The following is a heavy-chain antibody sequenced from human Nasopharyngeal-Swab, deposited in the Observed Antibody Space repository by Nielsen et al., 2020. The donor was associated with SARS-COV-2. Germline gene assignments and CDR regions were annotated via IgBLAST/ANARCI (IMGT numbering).Heavy chain of an antibody. V-gene: IGHV3-21*01. Sequence: GESLKISCAASGFTLSSNSMNWVRQAPGKGLECVSSISTSSSYLYYADSVKGRFTISRDNPKNSLYLQMNSLRAEDTAVYYCARGRGGGYDPWGYYYYDMDVWGHGTTVTVSS. CDR1: GFTLSSNS. D-gene: IGHD5-12*01. CDR3: ARGRGGGYDPWGYYYYDMDV. CDR2: ISTSSSYL. J-gene: IGHJ6*02.